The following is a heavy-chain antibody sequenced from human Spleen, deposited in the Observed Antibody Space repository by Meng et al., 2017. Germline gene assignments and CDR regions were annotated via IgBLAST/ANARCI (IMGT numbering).Heavy chain of an antibody. V-gene: IGHV4-4*01. CDR3: ARYLYGGSRYTNLFDP. D-gene: IGHD2-15*01. CDR2: IYQGGRT. CDR1: GGCISSSNW. J-gene: IGHJ5*01. Sequence: QVQLWESGPGLVTTSGTLSLTCAVSGGCISSSNWWSWVRQPPGKGLEWIGEIYQGGRTNYNPSLKSRVTISVDTSETQFSLTLSSVTAADTAVYWCARYLYGGSRYTNLFDPWGQGTLVTVSS.